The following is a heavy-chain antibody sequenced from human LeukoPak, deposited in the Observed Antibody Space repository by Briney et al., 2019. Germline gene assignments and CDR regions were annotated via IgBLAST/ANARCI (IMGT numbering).Heavy chain of an antibody. Sequence: SETLSLTCTVSGGSISSSSYYWGWIRQPPGKGLEWIGSIYYSGSTYYNPSLKSRVTISVDTSKNQFSLKLSSVTAANTAVYYCARPTNCGGDCYSTPDAFDIWGQGTVVTVSS. V-gene: IGHV4-39*01. J-gene: IGHJ3*02. CDR1: GGSISSSSYY. D-gene: IGHD2-21*01. CDR2: IYYSGST. CDR3: ARPTNCGGDCYSTPDAFDI.